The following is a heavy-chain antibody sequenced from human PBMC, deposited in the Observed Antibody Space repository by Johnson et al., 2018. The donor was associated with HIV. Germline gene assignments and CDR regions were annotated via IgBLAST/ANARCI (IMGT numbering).Heavy chain of an antibody. Sequence: VQLLESGGGVVQPGRSLRLSCAASGFTFDDYAMHWVRQAPGKGLEWVSGISWNSGSIGYADSVKGRFTISRDNAKNSLYLQMNSLRAEDTALYYCAIAVGATLMGAFDIWGQGTMVTVSS. CDR2: ISWNSGSI. CDR1: GFTFDDYA. CDR3: AIAVGATLMGAFDI. D-gene: IGHD1-26*01. V-gene: IGHV3-9*01. J-gene: IGHJ3*02.